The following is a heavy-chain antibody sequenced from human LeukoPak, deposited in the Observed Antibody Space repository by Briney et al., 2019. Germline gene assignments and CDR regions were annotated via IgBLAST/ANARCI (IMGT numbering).Heavy chain of an antibody. CDR1: GGSISSYY. CDR3: ARGYSYGYRWFDP. Sequence: SETLSLTCTVSGGSISSYYWSWIRQPAGKGLKWIGYIYYSGSTNYNPSLKSRVTISVDTSKNQFSLKLSSVTAADTAVYYCARGYSYGYRWFDPWGQGTLVTVSS. CDR2: IYYSGST. J-gene: IGHJ5*02. V-gene: IGHV4-59*01. D-gene: IGHD5-18*01.